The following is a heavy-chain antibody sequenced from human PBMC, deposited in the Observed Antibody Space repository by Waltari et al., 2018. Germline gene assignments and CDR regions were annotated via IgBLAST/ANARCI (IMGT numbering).Heavy chain of an antibody. CDR3: ARENREDWNYVGYYFDY. Sequence: QVQLQESGPGLVKPSQTLSLTCTVSGGSISRGGYYWSWIRPHPGKGLEWIGYIYYSGSTYYNPSLKSRVTISVDTSKNQFSLKVSSVTAADTAVYYCARENREDWNYVGYYFDYWGQGTLVTVSS. CDR1: GGSISRGGYY. D-gene: IGHD1-7*01. V-gene: IGHV4-31*03. CDR2: IYYSGST. J-gene: IGHJ4*02.